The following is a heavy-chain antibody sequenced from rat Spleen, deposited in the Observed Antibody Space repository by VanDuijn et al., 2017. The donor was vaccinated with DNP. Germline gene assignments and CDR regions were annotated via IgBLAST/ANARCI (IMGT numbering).Heavy chain of an antibody. CDR2: ISYSGST. Sequence: EVQLQVSGPGLVKPSQSLSLPCSVTGYSITSNYWGWIRKFPGNKMEWIGHISYSGSTSYNPSLKSRISVTRDTSKNQFFLQLNSVTTEDTATYYCASWNIDTTTLDYWGQGFMVPVSS. CDR1: GYSITSNY. CDR3: ASWNIDTTTLDY. D-gene: IGHD1-5*01. J-gene: IGHJ2*01. V-gene: IGHV3-1*01.